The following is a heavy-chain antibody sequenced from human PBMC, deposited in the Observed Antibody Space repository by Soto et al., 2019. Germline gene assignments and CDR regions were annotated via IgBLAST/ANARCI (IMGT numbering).Heavy chain of an antibody. CDR2: IYYSGSGST. V-gene: IGHV4-31*03. Sequence: SETLSLTCTVSGGSISSGVYYWSWIRQHPGKGLEWIGYIYYSGSGSTYYNPSLKSRVTISVDTSKNQFSLKLSSVTAADTAVFYFAIDSLLPPRRMDVWAQGTTVTVSS. CDR3: AIDSLLPPRRMDV. J-gene: IGHJ6*02. CDR1: GGSISSGVYY.